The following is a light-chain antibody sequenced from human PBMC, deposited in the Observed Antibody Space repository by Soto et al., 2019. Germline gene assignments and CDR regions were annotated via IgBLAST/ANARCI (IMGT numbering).Light chain of an antibody. Sequence: EIVMTQSPGTLSVSPGERATLSCRASQSVSSNLAWYQQKPGQAPRLLISDASTRATGIQARFSGSGSGTEFTLTVSSLQSEDVAVYYCKQYIKWPITFGQGTRLDIK. V-gene: IGKV3-15*01. CDR3: KQYIKWPIT. CDR1: QSVSSN. J-gene: IGKJ5*01. CDR2: DAS.